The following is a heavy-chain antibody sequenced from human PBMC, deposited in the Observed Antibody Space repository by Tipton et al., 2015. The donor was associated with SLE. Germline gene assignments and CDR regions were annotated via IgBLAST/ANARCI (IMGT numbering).Heavy chain of an antibody. J-gene: IGHJ3*02. V-gene: IGHV4-38-2*01. Sequence: TLSLTCAVSGYSISSGYYWGWIRQPPGKGLEWIGHIYTSGSTNYNPSLKSRVTISVDTSKNQFSLKLSSVTAADTAVYYCARLLNDAFDIWGQGTMVTVSS. CDR2: IYTSGST. CDR3: ARLLNDAFDI. CDR1: GYSISSGYY.